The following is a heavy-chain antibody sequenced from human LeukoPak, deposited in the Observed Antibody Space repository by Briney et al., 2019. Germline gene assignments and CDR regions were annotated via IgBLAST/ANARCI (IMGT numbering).Heavy chain of an antibody. Sequence: KPGGSLRLSCAASGFTFSNAWTSWVRQAPGKGLEWVGRIKSKTDGGTTDYAAPVKGRFTISRDDSKNTLYLQMNSLKTEDTAVYYCTTDHRIRDDYGGRFDPWGQGTLVTVSS. J-gene: IGHJ5*02. CDR1: GFTFSNAW. CDR2: IKSKTDGGTT. CDR3: TTDHRIRDDYGGRFDP. V-gene: IGHV3-15*01. D-gene: IGHD4-23*01.